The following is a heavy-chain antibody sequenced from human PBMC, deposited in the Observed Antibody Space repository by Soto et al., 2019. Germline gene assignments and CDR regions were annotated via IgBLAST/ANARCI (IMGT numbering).Heavy chain of an antibody. D-gene: IGHD1-26*01. Sequence: QMQLVQSGAEVKKTGSSVTVSCKALGNTFTYRYLHWVRQAPGQALEWMGWITPFSGDVHYAQKFQERVTLTRNRSINTAYMQMTSLRSEDTAMYFCAGGGAGSGPFTRELPDHWGQGTLVTVSP. CDR2: ITPFSGDV. CDR1: GNTFTYRY. V-gene: IGHV1-45*02. CDR3: AGGGAGSGPFTRELPDH. J-gene: IGHJ4*02.